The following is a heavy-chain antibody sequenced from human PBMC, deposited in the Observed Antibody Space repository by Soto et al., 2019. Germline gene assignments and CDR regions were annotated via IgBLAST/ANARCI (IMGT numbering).Heavy chain of an antibody. CDR2: IIPMFGTT. J-gene: IGHJ4*02. CDR3: ARELGSSGSFDC. V-gene: IGHV1-69*12. Sequence: QVQLVQSAAEVKKPGSSVKVSCKASGGTFSSYAVSWVRQAPGQGLECLGGIIPMFGTTNYAQKFQGRVTITADDSTSTAYMELNSLSPDDTAVYYCARELGSSGSFDCWGQGTLVTVSS. CDR1: GGTFSSYA. D-gene: IGHD6-25*01.